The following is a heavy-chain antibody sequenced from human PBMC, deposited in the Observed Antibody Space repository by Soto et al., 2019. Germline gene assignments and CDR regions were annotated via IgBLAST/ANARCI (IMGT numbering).Heavy chain of an antibody. Sequence: SVKVSCKASGGTFSSYAISWVRQAPGRGLEWMGGIIPIFGTANYAQKFQGRVTITRDTSASTAYMELSSLRSEDTAVYYCAREDYKSSGYYPVRYWGQGTLVTVSS. J-gene: IGHJ4*02. CDR2: IIPIFGTA. V-gene: IGHV1-69*05. CDR1: GGTFSSYA. CDR3: AREDYKSSGYYPVRY. D-gene: IGHD3-22*01.